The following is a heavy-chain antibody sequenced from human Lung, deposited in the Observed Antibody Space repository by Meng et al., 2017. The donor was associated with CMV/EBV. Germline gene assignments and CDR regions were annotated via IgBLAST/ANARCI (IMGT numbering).Heavy chain of an antibody. CDR3: AKEYDFWSGSDHYYYYYGMDV. J-gene: IGHJ6*02. V-gene: IGHV3-23*03. CDR1: GFTFSSYA. Sequence: GESLKISCAASGFTFSSYAMSWVRQAPGKGLEWVSVIYSGGSSTYYADSVKGRFTISRDNSKNTLYLQMNSLRAEDTAVYYCAKEYDFWSGSDHYYYYYGMDVWGQGXTVTVSS. CDR2: IYSGGSST. D-gene: IGHD3-3*01.